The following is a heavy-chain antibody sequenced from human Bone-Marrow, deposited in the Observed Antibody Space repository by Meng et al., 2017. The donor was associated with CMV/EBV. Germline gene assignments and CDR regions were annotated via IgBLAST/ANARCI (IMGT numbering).Heavy chain of an antibody. D-gene: IGHD3-22*01. CDR3: ARVPQYYYDTSGYFFDS. CDR2: IYHSGTT. V-gene: IGHV4-39*07. CDR1: GDSMSNDEYY. J-gene: IGHJ4*02. Sequence: SETLSLTCTVSGDSMSNDEYYWAWIRQPPGKGLEWIGSIYHSGTTFYNPPLKSRVTISIDTSKNHFSLRLASVTAADTAIYYCARVPQYYYDTSGYFFDSWSQGSLVTVSS.